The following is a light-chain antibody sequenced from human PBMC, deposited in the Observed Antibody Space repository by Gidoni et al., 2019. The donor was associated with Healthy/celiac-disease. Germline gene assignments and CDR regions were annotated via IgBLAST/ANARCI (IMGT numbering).Light chain of an antibody. J-gene: IGLJ3*02. CDR2: RDS. Sequence: SYDLTQPLSVSVALGQTARITCGGNNIGSKNVHWYQQKPGQAPVLVIYRDSNRPSGIPERLSGSNSGNTATLTISRAQAGDEADYYCQVWDSSTLWVFGGGTKLTVL. V-gene: IGLV3-9*01. CDR3: QVWDSSTLWV. CDR1: NIGSKN.